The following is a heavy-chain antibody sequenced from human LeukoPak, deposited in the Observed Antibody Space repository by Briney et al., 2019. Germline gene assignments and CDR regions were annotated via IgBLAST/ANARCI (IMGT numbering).Heavy chain of an antibody. J-gene: IGHJ4*02. CDR2: ISGYNGNT. V-gene: IGHV1-18*01. D-gene: IGHD5-12*01. Sequence: ASVKVSCKASTYTFTRYGISWVRQAPGQGLEWMGWISGYNGNTNYAQKFLGRVSMTADTATSTAYMELRSLTSDDTAMYYCARSGRGTYYYVDLWGQRTLVTVSS. CDR3: ARSGRGTYYYVDL. CDR1: TYTFTRYG.